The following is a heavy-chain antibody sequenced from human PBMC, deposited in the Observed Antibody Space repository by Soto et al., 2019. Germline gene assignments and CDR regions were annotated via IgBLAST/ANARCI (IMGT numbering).Heavy chain of an antibody. CDR2: IYYSGST. J-gene: IGHJ6*02. D-gene: IGHD1-26*01. Sequence: SETLSLTCTVSGGSISSYYWSLIRQPPGKGLECIWYIYYSGSTNYNPSLKSRVTISVDTSKNQFSLKLSSVTAADTAVYYCARLPVGATDYYYCGMDVWGQGTTVT. V-gene: IGHV4-59*01. CDR3: ARLPVGATDYYYCGMDV. CDR1: GGSISSYY.